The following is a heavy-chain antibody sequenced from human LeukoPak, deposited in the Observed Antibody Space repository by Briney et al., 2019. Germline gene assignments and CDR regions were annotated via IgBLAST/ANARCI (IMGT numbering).Heavy chain of an antibody. CDR1: GGSISSVGYY. V-gene: IGHV4-31*03. CDR3: ARSIVGATFVDY. CDR2: IYYSGST. Sequence: SETLSLTCTVSGGSISSVGYYWSWIRQHPGKGLEWIGYIYYSGSTYYNPSLKSRVTISVDTSKNQFSLKLSSVTAADTAVYYCARSIVGATFVDYWGQGTLVTVSS. J-gene: IGHJ4*02. D-gene: IGHD1-26*01.